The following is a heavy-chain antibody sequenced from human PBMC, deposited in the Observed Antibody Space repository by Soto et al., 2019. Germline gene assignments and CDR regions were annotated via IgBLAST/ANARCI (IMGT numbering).Heavy chain of an antibody. CDR3: ARRPRVWFGELGFDHYYGMDV. J-gene: IGHJ6*02. D-gene: IGHD3-10*01. CDR2: IYYSGST. CDR1: GGSISGNSYY. V-gene: IGHV4-39*01. Sequence: SETLSLTCTVSGGSISGNSYYWAWIRQPPGKGLEWIGNIYYSGSTYYNPSLKSRVTISVDTSKNQFSLKLSSVTAADTAVYYCARRPRVWFGELGFDHYYGMDVWGQGTTVTVS.